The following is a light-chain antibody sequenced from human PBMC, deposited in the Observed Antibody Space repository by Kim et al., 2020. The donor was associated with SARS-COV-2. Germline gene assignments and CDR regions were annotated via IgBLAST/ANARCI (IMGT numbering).Light chain of an antibody. V-gene: IGLV3-19*01. CDR3: NSRDSSGNHV. J-gene: IGLJ1*01. CDR1: SLRSYY. Sequence: SSELTKDPAVSVALGQTVRITCQGDSLRSYYASWYQQKPGQAPVLVIYGKNNRPSGIPDRFSGSSSGNTASLTITGAQAEDEADYYCNSRDSSGNHVFGT. CDR2: GKN.